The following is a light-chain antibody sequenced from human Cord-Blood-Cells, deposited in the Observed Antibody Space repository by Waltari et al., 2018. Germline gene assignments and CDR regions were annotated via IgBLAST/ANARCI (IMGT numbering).Light chain of an antibody. Sequence: LGERATINCKSSQSVLYSSNNKNYLAWYQQKPGQPPKLLIYWASTRESGVPDRFSGSGSGTDFTLTISSLQAEDVAVYYCQQYYSTPRTFGQGTKVEIK. J-gene: IGKJ1*01. CDR1: QSVLYSSNNKNY. CDR3: QQYYSTPRT. V-gene: IGKV4-1*01. CDR2: WAS.